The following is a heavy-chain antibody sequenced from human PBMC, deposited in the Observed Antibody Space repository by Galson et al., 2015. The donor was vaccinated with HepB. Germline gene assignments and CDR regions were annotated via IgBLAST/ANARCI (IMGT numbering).Heavy chain of an antibody. Sequence: SVKVSCKASGYTFTSYAMNWVRQAPGQGLEWMGWINTNTGNPTYAQGFTGRFVFSLDTSVSTAYLQISSLKAEDTAVYYCARDKRGRTPTRYYYYYYYMDVWGKGTTVTVSS. V-gene: IGHV7-4-1*02. D-gene: IGHD4-23*01. CDR1: GYTFTSYA. CDR2: INTNTGNP. CDR3: ARDKRGRTPTRYYYYYYYMDV. J-gene: IGHJ6*03.